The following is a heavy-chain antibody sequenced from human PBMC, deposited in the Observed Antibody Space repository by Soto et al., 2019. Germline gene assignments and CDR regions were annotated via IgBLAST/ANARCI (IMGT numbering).Heavy chain of an antibody. D-gene: IGHD5-18*01. J-gene: IGHJ4*02. CDR1: GFTFINAW. Sequence: GGSLRLSCAASGFTFINAWMNWVRQAPGKGLEWVSSISSSSSYIYYADSVKGRFTISRDNAKNSLYLQMNSLRAEDTAVYYCARDQPGYSYGYGLGYWGQGTLVTVSS. CDR2: ISSSSSYI. V-gene: IGHV3-21*01. CDR3: ARDQPGYSYGYGLGY.